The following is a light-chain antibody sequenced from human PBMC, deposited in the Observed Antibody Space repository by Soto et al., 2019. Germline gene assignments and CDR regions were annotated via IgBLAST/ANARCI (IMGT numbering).Light chain of an antibody. CDR1: QSVGNN. Sequence: EIVLTQSPATLSVSPGERATLSCRASQSVGNNFAWYQQKPGQAPRLLIFATSTRATGVPARFSGSGSGTEFTLTISSLQSEASAVSYCQQYGDWPLTFGGGAKVEIE. CDR2: ATS. V-gene: IGKV3-15*01. CDR3: QQYGDWPLT. J-gene: IGKJ4*01.